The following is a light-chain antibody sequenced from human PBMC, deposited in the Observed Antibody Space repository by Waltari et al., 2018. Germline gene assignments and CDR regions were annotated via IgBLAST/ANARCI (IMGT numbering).Light chain of an antibody. J-gene: IGLJ2*01. CDR2: INN. Sequence: QSVLTQPPSVSGAPGQRVTISCNGSNSNIGAGYDVHWYPQLPGAAPRPLIYINNNRPPAVPDRFSGSKCWSSAYLAITGLQTDDEADDYCQSYDNSLGVLFGGRTTLTVL. V-gene: IGLV1-40*01. CDR1: NSNIGAGYD. CDR3: QSYDNSLGVL.